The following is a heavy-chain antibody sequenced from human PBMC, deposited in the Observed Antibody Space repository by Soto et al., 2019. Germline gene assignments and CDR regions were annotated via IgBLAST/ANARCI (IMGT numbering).Heavy chain of an antibody. CDR1: GFTFSSSI. CDR3: AKRGHNFFDY. V-gene: IGHV3-23*01. Sequence: GGSLRLSCAASGFTFSSSIMSWVRQTPGKGLEWVSTFNGSSGNTYYADSVKGRFTISRDNSKSTLSLQMNSLRAEDTAIYYCAKRGHNFFDYWGLGTLVTVSS. CDR2: FNGSSGNT. D-gene: IGHD2-15*01. J-gene: IGHJ4*02.